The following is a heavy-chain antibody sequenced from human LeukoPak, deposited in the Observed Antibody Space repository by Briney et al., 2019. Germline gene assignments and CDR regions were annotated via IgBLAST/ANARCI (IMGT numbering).Heavy chain of an antibody. Sequence: PGGSLRLSCAASGFIFSSSGMHWVRQAPGKGLEWVAFIRYDGSYNYYADSVKGRFTLSRDSSKKTLYLQMNSLRVEDTAVYYCAKAMTTVTPFDYWGQGTLVTVSS. J-gene: IGHJ4*02. CDR2: IRYDGSYN. D-gene: IGHD4-17*01. CDR1: GFIFSSSG. CDR3: AKAMTTVTPFDY. V-gene: IGHV3-30*02.